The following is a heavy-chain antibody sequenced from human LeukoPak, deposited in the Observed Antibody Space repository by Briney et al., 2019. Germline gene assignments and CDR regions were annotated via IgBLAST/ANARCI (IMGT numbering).Heavy chain of an antibody. CDR1: VFTLSSYA. V-gene: IGHV3-23*01. CDR2: ISVSGDT. D-gene: IGHD2-15*01. J-gene: IGHJ4*02. Sequence: GGSLRLSCAASVFTLSSYAMSCVRQGPGKGLECVSAISVSGDTYHADSVKGRFTISRDSSKNTVHVKTNSQRAGDAAVYYCAKAPVTTCSGAYCYPFDYWSQGTLVTVSS. CDR3: AKAPVTTCSGAYCYPFDY.